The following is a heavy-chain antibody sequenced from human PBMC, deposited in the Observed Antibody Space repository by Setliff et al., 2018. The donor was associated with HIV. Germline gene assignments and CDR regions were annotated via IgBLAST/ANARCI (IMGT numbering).Heavy chain of an antibody. D-gene: IGHD2-21*02. CDR3: ARYGDGFDY. V-gene: IGHV3-48*03. Sequence: GGSLRLSCAASGFVFSNYEMSWVRQAPGKGLEWVSYISSSGTTKYYADSVKGRFTISSDNAQNSLNLQMNNLTAEDTSVYYCARYGDGFDYWGQGTLVTVSS. J-gene: IGHJ4*02. CDR1: GFVFSNYE. CDR2: ISSSGTTK.